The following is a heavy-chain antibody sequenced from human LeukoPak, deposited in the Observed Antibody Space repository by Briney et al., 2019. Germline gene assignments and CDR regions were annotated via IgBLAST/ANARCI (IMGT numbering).Heavy chain of an antibody. Sequence: SETLSLTCTVSGGSISSGGYYWSWIRQHPGKGLEWIGYIYYSGSTYYNPSLKSRATISVDTSKNQFSLKLGSVTAADTAAYYCARDPGATGWFDPWGQGTLVTVSS. D-gene: IGHD5-12*01. CDR1: GGSISSGGYY. J-gene: IGHJ5*02. CDR2: IYYSGST. CDR3: ARDPGATGWFDP. V-gene: IGHV4-31*03.